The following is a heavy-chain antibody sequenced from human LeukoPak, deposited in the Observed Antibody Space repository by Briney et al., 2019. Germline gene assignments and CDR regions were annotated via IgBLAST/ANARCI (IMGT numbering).Heavy chain of an antibody. CDR1: GYSFTSYW. J-gene: IGHJ6*04. CDR3: ASWDGSGSYYQYYGMDL. CDR2: IDPSDSYT. D-gene: IGHD3-10*01. Sequence: GESLKISCKGSGYSFTSYWISWVRQMPGKGLEWMGRIDPSDSYTNYSPSFQGHVTISADKSISTAYLQWSSQKASDTAMYYCASWDGSGSYYQYYGMDLWGKGTTVTVFS. V-gene: IGHV5-10-1*01.